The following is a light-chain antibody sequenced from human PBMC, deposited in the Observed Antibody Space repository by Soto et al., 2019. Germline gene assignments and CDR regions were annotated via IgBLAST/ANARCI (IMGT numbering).Light chain of an antibody. CDR2: EVS. J-gene: IGLJ2*01. V-gene: IGLV2-8*01. CDR1: SSDVGGYDY. CDR3: CSYSGISNVI. Sequence: QSVLTQPPSASGSPGQSVTISCTGTSSDVGGYDYVSWYQQQSGKAPKLIIYEVSNRPSGVPDRFSGSKSGNTASLTVSGLQAEDEADYYFCSYSGISNVIFGAGTKLTVL.